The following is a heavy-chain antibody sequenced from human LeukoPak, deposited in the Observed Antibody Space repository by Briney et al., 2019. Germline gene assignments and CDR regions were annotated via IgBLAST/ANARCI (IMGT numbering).Heavy chain of an antibody. V-gene: IGHV4-59*11. J-gene: IGHJ4*02. CDR2: ISYSGTT. CDR1: GASITSHY. D-gene: IGHD1-1*01. Sequence: PSETLSLTCAVSGASITSHYWSWIRQPPGKGLQWIAYISYSGTTNSNPSLKSRVTISVDASKSQFSLKLSFVTAADTAVYYCARLYTTSVFDYWGQGTLVTVSS. CDR3: ARLYTTSVFDY.